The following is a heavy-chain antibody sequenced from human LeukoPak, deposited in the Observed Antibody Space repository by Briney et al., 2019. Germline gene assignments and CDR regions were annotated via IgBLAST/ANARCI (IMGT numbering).Heavy chain of an antibody. CDR2: IPYDGKNE. V-gene: IGHV3-30*03. Sequence: PGRSLRLSCAASGFTFSSYGMHWVRQAPGKGLEWVAVIPYDGKNEDYADSVKGRFTISRQNAKKSLFLQMNSLRAEDTAVYYCARHRNGGSQDDAFDIWGQGTMVTVSS. J-gene: IGHJ3*02. CDR1: GFTFSSYG. D-gene: IGHD2-15*01. CDR3: ARHRNGGSQDDAFDI.